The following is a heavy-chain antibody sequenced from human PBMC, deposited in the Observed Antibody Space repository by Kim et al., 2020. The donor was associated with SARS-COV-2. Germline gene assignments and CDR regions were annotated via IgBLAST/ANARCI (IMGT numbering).Heavy chain of an antibody. Sequence: GGSLRLSCAASGFTFDDYAMHWVRQAPGKGLEWVSLISWDGGSTYYADSVKGRFTISRDNSKNSLYLQMNSLRAEYTALYYCATGVSSPGYDGMYVWGQG. V-gene: IGHV3-43D*03. D-gene: IGHD6-13*01. CDR1: GFTFDDYA. CDR2: ISWDGGST. CDR3: ATGVSSPGYDGMYV. J-gene: IGHJ6*02.